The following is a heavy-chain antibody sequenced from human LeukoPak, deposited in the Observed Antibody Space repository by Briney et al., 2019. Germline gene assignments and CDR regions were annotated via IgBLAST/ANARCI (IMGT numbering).Heavy chain of an antibody. V-gene: IGHV4-39*01. CDR2: IYYSGST. Sequence: SETLSLTCTVSGGSISSSSYYWGWIRQPPGNGLEWIGSIYYSGSTYYNPSLKSRVTISVDTSKNQFSLKVSSVTAADTAVYYCARRELLSTPDAFDIWGQGTMVTVSS. CDR3: ARRELLSTPDAFDI. D-gene: IGHD3-10*01. CDR1: GGSISSSSYY. J-gene: IGHJ3*02.